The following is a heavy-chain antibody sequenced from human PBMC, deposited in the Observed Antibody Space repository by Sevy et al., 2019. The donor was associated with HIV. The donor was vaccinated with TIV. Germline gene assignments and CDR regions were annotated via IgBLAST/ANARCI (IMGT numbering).Heavy chain of an antibody. Sequence: SETLSLTCTVSGGSISSYYWSWIRQPPGKGLEWIGYIYYSGGTNYNPSLKSRVTISVDTSKNQFSLKLSSVTAADTAVYYCARGGAAAGREGYYYYGMDVWGQGTTVTVSS. CDR2: IYYSGGT. J-gene: IGHJ6*02. CDR3: ARGGAAAGREGYYYYGMDV. V-gene: IGHV4-59*01. D-gene: IGHD6-13*01. CDR1: GGSISSYY.